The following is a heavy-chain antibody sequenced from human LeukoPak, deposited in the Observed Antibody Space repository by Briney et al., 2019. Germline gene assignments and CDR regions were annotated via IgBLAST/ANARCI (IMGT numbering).Heavy chain of an antibody. D-gene: IGHD3-22*01. CDR3: ATSRGYYYDSSGYYSYYFDY. CDR1: GYTLTELS. V-gene: IGHV1-24*01. Sequence: ASVKVSCKVSGYTLTELSMHWVRQAPGKGLEWMGGFDPEDGEAIYAQKFQGRVTMTEDTSTDTAYMELSSLRSEDTAVYYCATSRGYYYDSSGYYSYYFDYWGQGTLVTVSS. J-gene: IGHJ4*02. CDR2: FDPEDGEA.